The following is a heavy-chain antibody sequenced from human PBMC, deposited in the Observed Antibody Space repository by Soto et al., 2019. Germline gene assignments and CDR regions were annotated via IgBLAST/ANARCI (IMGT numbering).Heavy chain of an antibody. V-gene: IGHV3-74*01. J-gene: IGHJ6*02. D-gene: IGHD3-3*01. CDR1: GFTFSTYW. Sequence: GGSLRLSCAASGFTFSTYWMHWVRQAPGKGLVWVSRINGDGSSTTYVDSVKGRFTISRDNAKNTLYLQMNSLRADDTAVYYCANQAPGRKSFGERHDTIYYYGLDVWGQGTTVTVSS. CDR2: INGDGSST. CDR3: ANQAPGRKSFGERHDTIYYYGLDV.